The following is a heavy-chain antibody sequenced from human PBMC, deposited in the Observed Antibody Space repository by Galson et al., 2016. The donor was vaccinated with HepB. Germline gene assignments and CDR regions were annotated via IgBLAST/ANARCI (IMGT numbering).Heavy chain of an antibody. D-gene: IGHD3-22*01. Sequence: LSLTCTVSGGSVSSGAYYWSWIRQPPGKGLEWIGYIYDSGITNYNPSLKSRVTISVDTSKNQFSLKLSSVTAADTAVYYCARDSDYYESSGYLGPATFDIWGQGTMVTVSS. CDR3: ARDSDYYESSGYLGPATFDI. J-gene: IGHJ3*02. CDR1: GGSVSSGAYY. V-gene: IGHV4-61*08. CDR2: IYDSGIT.